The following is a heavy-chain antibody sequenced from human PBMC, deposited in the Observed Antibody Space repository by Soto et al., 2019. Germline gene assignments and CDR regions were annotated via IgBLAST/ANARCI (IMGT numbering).Heavy chain of an antibody. V-gene: IGHV1-69*01. Sequence: QVQLVQSGAEVQKPGSSVKVSCKASGGTFSSYAISWVRQAPGQGLEWMGGIIPIVGTANYAQKFQGRVTITADESTSTDYIELSSLRSEDPAVYYCAGDRPRGYCSGGSCVNYFDYWGQGTLVTVSS. CDR3: AGDRPRGYCSGGSCVNYFDY. J-gene: IGHJ4*02. CDR2: IIPIVGTA. CDR1: GGTFSSYA. D-gene: IGHD2-15*01.